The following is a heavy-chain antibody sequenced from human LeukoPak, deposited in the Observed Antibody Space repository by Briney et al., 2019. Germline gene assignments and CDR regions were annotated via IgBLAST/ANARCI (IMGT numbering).Heavy chain of an antibody. Sequence: GGSLRLSCAASGFTFSNYAMNWVRQAPGKGLEWVSAIRGSGGSTYYADSVKDRFTISRDNSKNTLYLQMNSLRAEDTAIYYCAKPVGSSGWYGDFDCWGQGTLVTVSS. V-gene: IGHV3-23*01. D-gene: IGHD6-19*01. CDR1: GFTFSNYA. J-gene: IGHJ4*02. CDR3: AKPVGSSGWYGDFDC. CDR2: IRGSGGST.